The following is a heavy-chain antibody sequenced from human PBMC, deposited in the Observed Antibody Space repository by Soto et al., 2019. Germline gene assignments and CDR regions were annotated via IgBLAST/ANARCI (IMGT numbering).Heavy chain of an antibody. D-gene: IGHD1-1*01. CDR1: GFTFSSYA. CDR2: ISGSGGST. Sequence: GGSLRLSCAASGFTFSSYAMSWVRQAPGKGLEWVSAISGSGGSTYYADSVKGRFTISRDNSNNTLYLQMNSLRAEDTAVYYCAKRLRLEPPLYYYYYGMDVWGQGTTVTVSS. CDR3: AKRLRLEPPLYYYYYGMDV. J-gene: IGHJ6*02. V-gene: IGHV3-23*01.